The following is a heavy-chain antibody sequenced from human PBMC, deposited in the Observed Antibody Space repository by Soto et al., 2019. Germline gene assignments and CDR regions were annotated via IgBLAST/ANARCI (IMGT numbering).Heavy chain of an antibody. CDR2: IDPEDGET. Sequence: ASVKVSCKVSGYTLTELSMHWVRQAPGKGLEWMGGIDPEDGETSYAQKSQGRVTMTEDTSTNTAYMELSSLRSEDTAVYYCARPPFPGCINAICYPLDFWGQGALVTVSS. V-gene: IGHV1-24*01. CDR3: ARPPFPGCINAICYPLDF. D-gene: IGHD2-8*01. J-gene: IGHJ4*02. CDR1: GYTLTELS.